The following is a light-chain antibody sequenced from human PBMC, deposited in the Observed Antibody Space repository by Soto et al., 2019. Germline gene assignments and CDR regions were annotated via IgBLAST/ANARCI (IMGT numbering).Light chain of an antibody. CDR3: QQYNNWPPLT. Sequence: EIVMTQSPATLSVSPGERATLSCRASQSVSSNLAWYQQKPGQAPRLLIYAASTRATGIPARFSGSGSGTEFTLTISSLQSEDFAVYYCQQYNNWPPLTFGGGTKGEIK. CDR1: QSVSSN. V-gene: IGKV3-15*01. J-gene: IGKJ4*01. CDR2: AAS.